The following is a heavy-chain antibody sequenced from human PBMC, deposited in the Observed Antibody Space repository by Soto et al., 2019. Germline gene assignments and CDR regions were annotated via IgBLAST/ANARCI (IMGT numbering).Heavy chain of an antibody. Sequence: QVQLVQSGAEVKKPGSSVKVSCKASGGTFSSYAISWVRQAPGHGLEWMGGIIPIFGTANYAQKFQGRVTITADESTSTAYMELSSLRSEDTAVYYCASVPSITIFGVAPIEYYYYYGMDVWGQGTTVTVSS. CDR2: IIPIFGTA. V-gene: IGHV1-69*01. CDR3: ASVPSITIFGVAPIEYYYYYGMDV. CDR1: GGTFSSYA. D-gene: IGHD3-3*01. J-gene: IGHJ6*02.